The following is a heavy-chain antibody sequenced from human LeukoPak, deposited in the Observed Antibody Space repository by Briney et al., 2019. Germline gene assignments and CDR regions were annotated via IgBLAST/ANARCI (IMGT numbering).Heavy chain of an antibody. Sequence: GGSLRLSCAASGFTFSNYSMNWVRQAPGKGLEWVSYISSSSSTIYCADSVKGRFTISRDNAKNSLYLQMNSLRAEDAAVYYCARVTPQPAHDYGDYSSDYWGQGTLVTVSS. V-gene: IGHV3-48*01. D-gene: IGHD4-17*01. CDR2: ISSSSSTI. CDR3: ARVTPQPAHDYGDYSSDY. CDR1: GFTFSNYS. J-gene: IGHJ4*02.